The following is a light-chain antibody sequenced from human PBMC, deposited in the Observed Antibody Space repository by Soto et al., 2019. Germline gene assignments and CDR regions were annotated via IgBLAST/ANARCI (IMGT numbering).Light chain of an antibody. V-gene: IGLV3-1*01. CDR2: QDG. CDR3: QAWDSSVDVV. J-gene: IGLJ2*01. CDR1: KLGDKY. Sequence: SYELTQPPSVSVSPGQTASITCSGDKLGDKYACWYQQKPGQSPVLVIYQDGERPSGIPERFSGSNSGNTATLTISGTQAMDEADYYCQAWDSSVDVVFGGGTKLTVL.